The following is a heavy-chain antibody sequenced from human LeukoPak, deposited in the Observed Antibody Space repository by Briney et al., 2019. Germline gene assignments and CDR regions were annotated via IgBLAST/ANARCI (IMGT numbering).Heavy chain of an antibody. CDR1: GFSLSTSGVG. CDR2: IYWNDDK. J-gene: IGHJ5*02. V-gene: IGHV2-5*01. Sequence: SGPTLVKPTQTLTLTCTFSGFSLSTSGVGVGWIRQPPGKALEWLALIYWNDDKRYSPSLKSRLTITKDTSKNQVVLTMTNMDPVDTATYYCDRIVVVVAAGPNWFDPWGQGTLVTVSS. CDR3: DRIVVVVAAGPNWFDP. D-gene: IGHD2-15*01.